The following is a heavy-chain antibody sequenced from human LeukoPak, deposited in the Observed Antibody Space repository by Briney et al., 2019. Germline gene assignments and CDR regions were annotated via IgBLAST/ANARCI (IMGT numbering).Heavy chain of an antibody. CDR1: GGSISSGAYY. CDR3: ARHLGYGDYGRYYYYGMDV. J-gene: IGHJ6*02. Sequence: PSETLSLTCTVSGGSISSGAYYWSWIRQPPGKGLEWVGYIYYSGSTNYNPSLKSRVTISVDTSKNQFSLKLSSVTAADTAVYYCARHLGYGDYGRYYYYGMDVWGQGTTVTVSS. CDR2: IYYSGST. V-gene: IGHV4-61*08. D-gene: IGHD4-17*01.